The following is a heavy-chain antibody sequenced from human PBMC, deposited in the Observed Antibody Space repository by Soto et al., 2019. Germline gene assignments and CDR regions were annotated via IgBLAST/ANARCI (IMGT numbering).Heavy chain of an antibody. CDR1: GFTFSDYY. J-gene: IGHJ5*02. V-gene: IGHV3-11*01. CDR2: ISSSGNTI. D-gene: IGHD3-22*01. Sequence: QVQLVESGGGVVKTSGSLRIACAGSGFTFSDYYMSWVRQAPGKGLEWVSYISSSGNTIYYADSVKGRFTISRDNAKNSVYLQMNSLRAEDTALYFCAKMSSENYYDPVFSWGQGTLVTVSS. CDR3: AKMSSENYYDPVFS.